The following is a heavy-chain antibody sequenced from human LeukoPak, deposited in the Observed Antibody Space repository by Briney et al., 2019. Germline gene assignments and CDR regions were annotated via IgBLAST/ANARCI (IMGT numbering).Heavy chain of an antibody. CDR1: GFTFSDYY. D-gene: IGHD3-10*01. CDR2: ISGSGGST. V-gene: IGHV3-23*01. Sequence: PGGSLRLSCAASGFTFSDYYMSWVRQAPGKGLEWVSAISGSGGSTYYADSVKGRFTISRDNSENTLYLQMNSLRAEDTAVYYCANLGEYYYGSGSYGDYWGQGTLVTVSS. CDR3: ANLGEYYYGSGSYGDY. J-gene: IGHJ4*02.